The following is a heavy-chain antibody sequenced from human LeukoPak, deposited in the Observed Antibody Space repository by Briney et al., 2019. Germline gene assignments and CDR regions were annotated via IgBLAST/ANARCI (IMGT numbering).Heavy chain of an antibody. Sequence: GGSLRLSCAASGFTFSSYWMSWVRQAPGKGLEWVANIKQDGSEKYYVDSVKGRFTISRDNAKNSLYLQMNSLRAEDTAVYYCARAPVNWNDVYFDYWGQGTLVTVSS. CDR3: ARAPVNWNDVYFDY. V-gene: IGHV3-7*01. D-gene: IGHD1-1*01. CDR2: IKQDGSEK. CDR1: GFTFSSYW. J-gene: IGHJ4*02.